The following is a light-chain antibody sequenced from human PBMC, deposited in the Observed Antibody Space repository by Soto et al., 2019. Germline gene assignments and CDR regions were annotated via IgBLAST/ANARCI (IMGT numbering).Light chain of an antibody. CDR2: GAS. Sequence: VLTQSPGTLSLSPGGRATLSCRASQSVSSSNLAWYQKKPGQAPRVLIYGASTRATGIPDRFSGSGSGTGFTLTISRLEPEDFAVYYCQQYDSSPYTFGQGTNLEIK. V-gene: IGKV3-20*01. CDR1: QSVSSSN. J-gene: IGKJ2*01. CDR3: QQYDSSPYT.